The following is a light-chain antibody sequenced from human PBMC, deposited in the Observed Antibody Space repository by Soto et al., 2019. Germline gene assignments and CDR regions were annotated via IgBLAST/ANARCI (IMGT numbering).Light chain of an antibody. J-gene: IGKJ5*01. CDR1: QGISSY. CDR3: QKLMSYPIN. CDR2: GAS. Sequence: DIQLTQSPSFLSASVLDRVTITCRASQGISSYLAWYQQKPRKAPEVLIFGASTLQSGVPSRFSGSGSGTEFTLTISSLQPEDFATYYCQKLMSYPINCGQGKQREIK. V-gene: IGKV1-9*01.